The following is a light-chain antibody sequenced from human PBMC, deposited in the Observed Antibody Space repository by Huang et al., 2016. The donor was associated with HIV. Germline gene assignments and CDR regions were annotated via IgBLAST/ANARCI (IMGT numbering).Light chain of an antibody. J-gene: IGKJ4*01. CDR1: QSVSTSY. V-gene: IGKV3-20*01. CDR3: QHYGSSSLT. Sequence: EIVLTQSPGTLSLSPGERATLSCRASQSVSTSYLAWYLQKPGQAPRLLIYGASSRATGVPDRFRGSGSGTDFTLTISRLEPEDFAVYYCQHYGSSSLTFGGGTKVEI. CDR2: GAS.